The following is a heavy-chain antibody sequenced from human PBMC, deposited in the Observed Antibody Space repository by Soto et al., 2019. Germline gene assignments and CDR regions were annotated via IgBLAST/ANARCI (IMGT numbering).Heavy chain of an antibody. CDR3: AKGPSSGWYRFDY. Sequence: SETLSLTCTVSGGSISSYYWSWIRQPPGKGLEWIGYIYYSGSTNYNPSLKSRVTISVDTSKNQFSLKLSSVTAADTAVYYCAKGPSSGWYRFDYWGQGTLVTVSS. J-gene: IGHJ4*02. D-gene: IGHD6-19*01. V-gene: IGHV4-59*01. CDR2: IYYSGST. CDR1: GGSISSYY.